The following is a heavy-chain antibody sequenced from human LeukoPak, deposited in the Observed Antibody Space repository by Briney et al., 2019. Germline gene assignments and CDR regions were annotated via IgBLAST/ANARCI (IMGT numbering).Heavy chain of an antibody. V-gene: IGHV1-2*02. J-gene: IGHJ3*02. D-gene: IGHD5-12*01. CDR1: GYTFIDYY. Sequence: GASVKVSCKASGYTFIDYYLHWVRQAPGHGLEWMGWINPHSGGTHYAQKFQGRVTMTRDTSISTAYMELSSLRSDDTVVYFCAREIVATIGGAFDIWGQGTMVTVSS. CDR2: INPHSGGT. CDR3: AREIVATIGGAFDI.